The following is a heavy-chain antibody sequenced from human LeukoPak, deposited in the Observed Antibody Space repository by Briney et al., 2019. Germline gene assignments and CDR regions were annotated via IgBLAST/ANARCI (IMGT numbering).Heavy chain of an antibody. V-gene: IGHV4-31*03. J-gene: IGHJ3*02. CDR1: GGSISSGGYY. D-gene: IGHD3-22*01. Sequence: SQTLSLTCTVSGGSISSGGYYWSGIRQHPGKGLEWIGYIYYSGSTYYNPSLKSRVTISVDTSKNQFSLKLSSVTAADTAVYDCAGTNYYDSSDAFDIWGQGTMATVSS. CDR2: IYYSGST. CDR3: AGTNYYDSSDAFDI.